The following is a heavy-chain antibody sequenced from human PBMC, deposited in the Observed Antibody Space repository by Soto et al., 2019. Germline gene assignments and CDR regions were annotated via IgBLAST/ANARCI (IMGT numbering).Heavy chain of an antibody. CDR2: ISYDGNNK. V-gene: IGHV3-30-3*01. J-gene: IGHJ6*04. CDR1: GFTFRTYA. Sequence: QVLLVESGGGVVQPGNSLRLSCAASGFTFRTYAMHWVRQAPGKGLEWVATISYDGNNKYYADSVKGPFTISRDNSKDTLYLQMNSLRPEDTAVYYCARPWGQLSTYYYGMDVWGKGTTVTVSS. D-gene: IGHD3-16*01. CDR3: ARPWGQLSTYYYGMDV.